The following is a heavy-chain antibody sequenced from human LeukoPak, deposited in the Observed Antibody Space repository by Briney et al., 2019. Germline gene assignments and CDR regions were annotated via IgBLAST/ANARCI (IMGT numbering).Heavy chain of an antibody. CDR2: IIPVFGTP. CDR1: GGTFSSYA. J-gene: IGHJ4*02. V-gene: IGHV1-69*13. Sequence: ASVKVSCKASGGTFSSYAISWVRQAPGQGLEWMGGIIPVFGTPNDAQKFQGRVTITADESTSTAYMELSSLRSEDTAVYYCATEVTDWGQGTLVTVSS. CDR3: ATEVTD. D-gene: IGHD5-18*01.